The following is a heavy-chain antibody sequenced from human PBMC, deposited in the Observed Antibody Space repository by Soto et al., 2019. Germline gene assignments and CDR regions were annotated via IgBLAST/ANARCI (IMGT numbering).Heavy chain of an antibody. J-gene: IGHJ6*02. Sequence: ASVKVSCKASGYTFTGYYMHWVRQAPGQGLEWMGWINPNSGGTNYAQKFQGWVTMTRDTSISTAYMELSRLRSDDTAVYYCARDLGGPLSEHYYLMDVWGQGTTVTVSS. D-gene: IGHD3-16*01. CDR3: ARDLGGPLSEHYYLMDV. CDR2: INPNSGGT. CDR1: GYTFTGYY. V-gene: IGHV1-2*04.